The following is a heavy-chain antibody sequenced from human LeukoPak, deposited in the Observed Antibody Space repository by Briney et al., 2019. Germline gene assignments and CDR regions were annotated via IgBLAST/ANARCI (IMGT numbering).Heavy chain of an antibody. CDR3: ARELARSYWYFDL. CDR1: AYSFTGYF. Sequence: ASVTVSCKTSAYSFTGYFFHWVRQAPGQGLEWMGWINPNSGGTNYVQKFQGRVTMTRDTSISTAYMELTRLRSDDTAVYYCARELARSYWYFDLWGRGTLVTVSS. J-gene: IGHJ2*01. D-gene: IGHD1-1*01. V-gene: IGHV1-2*02. CDR2: INPNSGGT.